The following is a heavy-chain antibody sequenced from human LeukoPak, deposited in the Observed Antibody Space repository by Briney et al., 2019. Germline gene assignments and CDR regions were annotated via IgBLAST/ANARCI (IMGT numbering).Heavy chain of an antibody. D-gene: IGHD3-10*01. CDR2: ISYDGSNK. J-gene: IGHJ4*02. V-gene: IGHV3-30-3*01. CDR1: GFTFSSYA. Sequence: GGSLRLSCAASGFTFSSYAMHWVRQAPGKGLEWVAVISYDGSNKYYADSVKGRFTISRDNSKNTLYLQMNSLRAEDTAVYYCARDAHTYYYGSGSYYIPQNIDYWGQGTLVTVSS. CDR3: ARDAHTYYYGSGSYYIPQNIDY.